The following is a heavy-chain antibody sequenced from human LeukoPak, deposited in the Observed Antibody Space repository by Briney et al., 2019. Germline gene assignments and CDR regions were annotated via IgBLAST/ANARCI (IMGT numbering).Heavy chain of an antibody. Sequence: ASVRVSCKVSGSTLSKISIDWVRQAPGKGPEWMGCVGHEDGTTIHAHVFEGSFNITVDTETDTAYMVMSSLMSEATAIYYATTGEIVFDYWGKGTRVTVS. CDR3: ATTGEIVFDY. D-gene: IGHD3-22*01. J-gene: IGHJ4*02. V-gene: IGHV1-24*01. CDR1: GSTLSKIS. CDR2: VGHEDGTT.